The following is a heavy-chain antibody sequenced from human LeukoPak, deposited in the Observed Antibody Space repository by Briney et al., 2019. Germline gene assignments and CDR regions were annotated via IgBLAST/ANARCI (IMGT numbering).Heavy chain of an antibody. J-gene: IGHJ4*02. Sequence: GESLKISCQASGXSFTTYWNGWVRQMPGKGLECMGIIYPGDSDTRYSPSFEGQVTISADKSITTAYLQWSSLKASDTAMYYCARHGVGYCSGGSCVLDYWGQGTLVTVSS. CDR1: GXSFTTYW. CDR2: IYPGDSDT. D-gene: IGHD2-15*01. CDR3: ARHGVGYCSGGSCVLDY. V-gene: IGHV5-51*01.